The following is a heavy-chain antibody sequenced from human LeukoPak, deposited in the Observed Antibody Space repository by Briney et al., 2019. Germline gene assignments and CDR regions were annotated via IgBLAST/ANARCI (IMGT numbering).Heavy chain of an antibody. CDR1: GGSISSGGYS. D-gene: IGHD2-15*01. Sequence: SETLSLTCTVSGGSISSGGYSWSWIRQHPGKGLEWIGYIYYSGSTYYNPSLKSRVTISVDTSKNQFSLKLSSVTAADTAVYYCARGPVVVPIGADNWFDPWGQGTLVTVSS. V-gene: IGHV4-31*03. CDR3: ARGPVVVPIGADNWFDP. J-gene: IGHJ5*02. CDR2: IYYSGST.